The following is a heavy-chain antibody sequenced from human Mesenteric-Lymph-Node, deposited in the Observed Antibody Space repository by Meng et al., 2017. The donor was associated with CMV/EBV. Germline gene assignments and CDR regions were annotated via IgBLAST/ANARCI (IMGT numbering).Heavy chain of an antibody. CDR1: GFTVTGNY. V-gene: IGHV3-53*01. J-gene: IGHJ6*02. D-gene: IGHD2-2*01. CDR3: ARVFQRPSFADAMGAYYYGMDV. Sequence: GESLKISCAASGFTVTGNYMSWVRQAPGKGLEWVSVIYSEATYYADSVKGRFTISRDNSKNTLSLQMNSLRAEDTAVYYCARVFQRPSFADAMGAYYYGMDVWGQGTTVTVSS. CDR2: IYSEAT.